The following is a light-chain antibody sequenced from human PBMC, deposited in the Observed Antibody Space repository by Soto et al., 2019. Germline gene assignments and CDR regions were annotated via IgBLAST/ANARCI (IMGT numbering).Light chain of an antibody. CDR3: QQRDNWPWT. Sequence: EIVMTQSPATLSVSPGERATLSFSASQSVHSNLAWYQQEVGQAPRLLIYDASNRAAGTPGRFSGGGSGTDFTLTISSLEPEDFAVYYCQQRDNWPWTFGQGTKVDIK. V-gene: IGKV3-11*01. CDR2: DAS. J-gene: IGKJ1*01. CDR1: QSVHSN.